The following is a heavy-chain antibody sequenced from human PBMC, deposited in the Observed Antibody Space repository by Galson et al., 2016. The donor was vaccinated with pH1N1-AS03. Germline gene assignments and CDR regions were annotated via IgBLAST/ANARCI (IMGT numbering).Heavy chain of an antibody. V-gene: IGHV3-7*03. Sequence: SLRLSCAASGFIFSNFWMTWVRQAPGKGLEWVANMNQDGSVINYVESVKGRFTISRDNSRNTLYLQMESLRAEDTAVYFCVRNDYEDVDLQGFYFDYWGQGTLVTVSS. D-gene: IGHD4/OR15-4a*01. CDR3: VRNDYEDVDLQGFYFDY. CDR1: GFIFSNFW. CDR2: MNQDGSVI. J-gene: IGHJ4*02.